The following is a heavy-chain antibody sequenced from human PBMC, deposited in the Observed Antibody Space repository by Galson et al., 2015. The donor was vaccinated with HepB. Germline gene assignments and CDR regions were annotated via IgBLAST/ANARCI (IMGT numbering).Heavy chain of an antibody. J-gene: IGHJ3*02. V-gene: IGHV3-33*01. D-gene: IGHD6-13*01. Sequence: SLRLSCAASGFIFSNYHIHWVRQAPGKGLEGVELVGLVGGGNENAASLKGRLTSPGANSKNTVHLQMNSLRAEDTAVFYCTREKAGDAIDIPDQGTMVTVSS. CDR3: TREKAGDAIDI. CDR1: GFIFSNYH. CDR2: VGLVGGGN.